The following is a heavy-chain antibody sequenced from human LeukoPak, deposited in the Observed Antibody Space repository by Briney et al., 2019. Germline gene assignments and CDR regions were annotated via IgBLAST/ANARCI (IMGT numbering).Heavy chain of an antibody. Sequence: GGSLRLSCAASGFTVSSNYMSWVRQAPGKGLEWVSVIYSGGSTYYADSVKGRFTISRDNSKNTLCLQMNSLRAEDTAVYYCARVEMAIPYYFDYWGQGTLVTVSS. V-gene: IGHV3-53*01. CDR3: ARVEMAIPYYFDY. CDR2: IYSGGST. D-gene: IGHD5-24*01. CDR1: GFTVSSNY. J-gene: IGHJ4*02.